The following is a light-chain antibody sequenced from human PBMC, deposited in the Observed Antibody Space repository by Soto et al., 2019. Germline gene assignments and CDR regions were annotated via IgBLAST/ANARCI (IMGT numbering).Light chain of an antibody. CDR1: QSISSW. V-gene: IGKV1-5*01. Sequence: IQLTQSPSTLSASVGGRVTLTCLASQSISSWLAWYQQKPGKAPKLLIYDASSLESGVPSRFSGSGSGTEFTLTISSLQPDDFATYYCQQYNSYSTWTFGQGTKVDIK. CDR3: QQYNSYSTWT. J-gene: IGKJ1*01. CDR2: DAS.